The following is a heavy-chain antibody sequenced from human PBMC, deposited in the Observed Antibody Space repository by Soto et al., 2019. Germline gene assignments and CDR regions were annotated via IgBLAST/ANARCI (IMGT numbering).Heavy chain of an antibody. Sequence: EVLLLESGGGLAQPGGSLRLSCAASGFNFNIYAMSWVRQCPGKGLEWVSAISGSGGDTYYADSVKGRFTISRDNSKNTLYLQVNSQRDEDTAVYYCAKRGRVATRGWFDAWGQGTLVTVSS. CDR3: AKRGRVATRGWFDA. CDR2: ISGSGGDT. CDR1: GFNFNIYA. J-gene: IGHJ5*02. V-gene: IGHV3-23*01. D-gene: IGHD5-12*01.